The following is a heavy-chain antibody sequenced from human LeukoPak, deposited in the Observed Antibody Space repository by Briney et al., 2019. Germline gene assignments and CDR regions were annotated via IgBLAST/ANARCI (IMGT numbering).Heavy chain of an antibody. CDR1: GYSINSAFY. Sequence: SETLSLTCTVSGYSINSAFYWGWIRVPPGKGLEWIGSVFHRGTTYYNSSLKSRVNISIDTSKNQFSLKLNSLTAEDTAMYYCVRDGYYGSGSPGWFGPCGPGTLVIVSA. CDR3: VRDGYYGSGSPGWFGP. D-gene: IGHD3-10*01. CDR2: VFHRGTT. V-gene: IGHV4-38-2*02. J-gene: IGHJ5*02.